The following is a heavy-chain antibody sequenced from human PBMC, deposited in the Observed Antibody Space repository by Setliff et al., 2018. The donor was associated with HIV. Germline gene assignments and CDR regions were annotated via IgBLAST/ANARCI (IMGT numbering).Heavy chain of an antibody. CDR1: GFTFGDYA. D-gene: IGHD3-3*01. CDR3: ARNFDFWSGYLDY. J-gene: IGHJ4*02. V-gene: IGHV3-74*01. Sequence: ETLSLSCTASGFTFGDYAMSWVRQAPGKGLVWVSRINSDGSGTGYADSVKGRFTISRDNAKNTLYLQMNSLRAEDTAVYYCARNFDFWSGYLDYWGQGTLVTVSS. CDR2: INSDGSGT.